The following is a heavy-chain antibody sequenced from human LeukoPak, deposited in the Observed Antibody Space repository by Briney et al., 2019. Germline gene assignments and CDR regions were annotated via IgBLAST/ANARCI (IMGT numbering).Heavy chain of an antibody. CDR2: ISSSSSYI. J-gene: IGHJ6*03. D-gene: IGHD6-6*01. CDR1: GFTFSSYS. V-gene: IGHV3-21*01. CDR3: ARDRSSSYMDV. Sequence: PGGALRLSCAASGFTFSSYSMNWVRQAPGKGLEWVSSISSSSSYIYYADSVKGRFTISRDNAKNSLYLQMNSLRAEDTAVYYCARDRSSSYMDVWGKGTTVTVSS.